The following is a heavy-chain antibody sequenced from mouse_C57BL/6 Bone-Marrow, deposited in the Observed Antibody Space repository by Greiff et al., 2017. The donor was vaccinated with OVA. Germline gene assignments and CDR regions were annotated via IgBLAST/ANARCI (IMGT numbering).Heavy chain of an antibody. CDR1: GFTFSSYA. CDR3: ARDQERYSNPWFAY. J-gene: IGHJ3*01. V-gene: IGHV5-4*01. D-gene: IGHD2-5*01. Sequence: EVQLQESGGGLVKPGGSLKLSCAASGFTFSSYAMSWVRQTPEKRLEWVATISDGGSYTYYPDNVKGRFTISRDNAKNKLYLQMSHLKSEDTAMYYGARDQERYSNPWFAYWGQGTLVTVSA. CDR2: ISDGGSYT.